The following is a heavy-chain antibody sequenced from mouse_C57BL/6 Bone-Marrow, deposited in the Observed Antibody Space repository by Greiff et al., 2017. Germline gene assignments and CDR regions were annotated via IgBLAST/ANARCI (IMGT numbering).Heavy chain of an antibody. D-gene: IGHD3-2*02. J-gene: IGHJ3*01. CDR2: INPNNGGT. CDR3: ARASSGPFAY. V-gene: IGHV1-18*01. CDR1: GYTFTDYN. Sequence: VQLQQSGPELVKPGASVKIPCKASGYTFTDYNMDWVKQSHGKSLEWIGDINPNNGGTIYNQKFKGKATLTVDKSSSTAYMELRSLTSEDTAVYYCARASSGPFAYWGQGTLVTVSA.